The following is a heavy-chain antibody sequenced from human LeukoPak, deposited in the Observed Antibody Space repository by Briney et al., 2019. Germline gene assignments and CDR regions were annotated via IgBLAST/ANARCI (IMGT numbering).Heavy chain of an antibody. J-gene: IGHJ4*02. V-gene: IGHV1-2*06. CDR2: INPNSGDP. CDR1: GYTFTDSY. CDR3: ARIRSGWYKGFDY. Sequence: GASVKVSCKTSGYTFTDSYIHWVRQAPGQGLEWMGRINPNSGDPNYPQKFQGRVTMTRDTSISTAYMELSRLRSDDTAVYYCARIRSGWYKGFDYWGQGALVTVSS. D-gene: IGHD6-19*01.